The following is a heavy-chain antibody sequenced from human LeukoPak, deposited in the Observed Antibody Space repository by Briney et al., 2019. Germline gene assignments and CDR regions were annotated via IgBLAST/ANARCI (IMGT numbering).Heavy chain of an antibody. V-gene: IGHV4-39*07. J-gene: IGHJ4*02. CDR2: IYYSGST. Sequence: SETLSLTCTVSGGSISSSSYYWGWIRQPPGKGLEWIGSIYYSGSTYYNPSLKSRLTISVDTSKNQFSLKLSSVTAADTAVYYCARSDILTGYAYYFDYWGQGTLVTVSS. D-gene: IGHD3-9*01. CDR1: GGSISSSSYY. CDR3: ARSDILTGYAYYFDY.